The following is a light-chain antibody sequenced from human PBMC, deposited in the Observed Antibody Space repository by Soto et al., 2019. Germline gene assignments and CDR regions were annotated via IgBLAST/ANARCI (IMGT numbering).Light chain of an antibody. CDR1: SSDVGAYNL. CDR2: EGS. CDR3: CSYAGYSTFVV. J-gene: IGLJ2*01. V-gene: IGLV2-23*03. Sequence: QSVLTQPASVSGSPGQTITISCTGASSDVGAYNLVSWYQHHPGKAPKLMIYEGSKRPSGVSNRFSGSKSGNTASLTISGLQAEDEADYYCCSYAGYSTFVVFGGGTQLTVL.